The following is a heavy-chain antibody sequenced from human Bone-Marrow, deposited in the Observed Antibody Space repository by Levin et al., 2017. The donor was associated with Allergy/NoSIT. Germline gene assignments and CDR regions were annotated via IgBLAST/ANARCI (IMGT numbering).Heavy chain of an antibody. CDR1: GLTVSTNY. CDR2: IYRGGNT. D-gene: IGHD3-10*01. Sequence: GGSLRLSCAASGLTVSTNYMNWVRQAPGKGLEWVSVIYRGGNTFYADSVKGRFTISGDNSKNTLHLQMNNLRADDTAIYDCARRQFYVSGRYGFDIWGQGTMVTVSS. V-gene: IGHV3-53*01. J-gene: IGHJ3*02. CDR3: ARRQFYVSGRYGFDI.